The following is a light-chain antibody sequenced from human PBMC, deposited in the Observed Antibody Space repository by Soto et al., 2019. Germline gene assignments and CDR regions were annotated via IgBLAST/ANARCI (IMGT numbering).Light chain of an antibody. CDR3: QQYGGSPRT. V-gene: IGKV3-20*01. Sequence: ELVLTQSPGTLSLSPGERATLSCRASQSVSSSSLAWYQQKRGQAPRLLIHDASSRATGIPDRFSGSGSGTDFTLTISRLGPEDFAVYYCQQYGGSPRTFGQGTRWISN. J-gene: IGKJ1*01. CDR2: DAS. CDR1: QSVSSSS.